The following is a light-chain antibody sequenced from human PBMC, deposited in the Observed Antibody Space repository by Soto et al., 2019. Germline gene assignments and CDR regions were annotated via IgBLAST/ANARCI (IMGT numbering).Light chain of an antibody. CDR1: SSDVGASDY. CDR2: EVN. J-gene: IGLJ1*01. Sequence: QSALTQPPSASGSPGQSVAISCTGTSSDVGASDYVSWYQQHSGKAPKLLLYEVNKRPSWVPDRFSGSKSGNTASLTVSALQADDAADYYSLSHPGSSNCLGTGTKLTVL. CDR3: LSHPGSSNC. V-gene: IGLV2-8*01.